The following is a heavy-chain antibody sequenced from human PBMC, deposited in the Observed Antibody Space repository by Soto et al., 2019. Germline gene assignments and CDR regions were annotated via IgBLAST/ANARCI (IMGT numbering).Heavy chain of an antibody. CDR3: ARDFGY. Sequence: EVQLVESGGGLVQPGGSLRLSCAASGFTFSSYWMHWVRQAPGKGLVWVSRINSDGSSTYYADSVKGRFTISRDNAKNTLAVPLNTLRAEDTAVCYCARDFGYWGEGTLVTVSS. CDR2: INSDGSST. J-gene: IGHJ4*02. D-gene: IGHD3-10*01. CDR1: GFTFSSYW. V-gene: IGHV3-74*01.